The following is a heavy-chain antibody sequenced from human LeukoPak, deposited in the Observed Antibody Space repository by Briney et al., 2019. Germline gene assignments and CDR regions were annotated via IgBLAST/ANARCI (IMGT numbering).Heavy chain of an antibody. Sequence: GSLRLSCAASGFTFSSYSMNWVRQAPGKGLEWVSYISSSSTTIYYADSVKGRFTISRDNAKNSLYLQINSLRAEDTAVYYCSRAPDSSWEGMGNYYYYMDVWGKGTTVTISS. J-gene: IGHJ6*03. CDR1: GFTFSSYS. D-gene: IGHD6-13*01. CDR2: ISSSSTTI. V-gene: IGHV3-48*01. CDR3: SRAPDSSWEGMGNYYYYMDV.